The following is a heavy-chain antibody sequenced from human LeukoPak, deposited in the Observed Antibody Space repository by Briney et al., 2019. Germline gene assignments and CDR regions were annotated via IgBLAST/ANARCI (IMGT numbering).Heavy chain of an antibody. V-gene: IGHV4-59*01. CDR2: IYYSGIS. D-gene: IGHD1-26*01. Sequence: SETLSLTCTVSGGSMSNYYWNWIRQPPGKGLEWIAYIYYSGISNDSLSLKGRVTISIDTSKNQFSLKLTSVTAADTAVYYCARAPQVGATNFDQWGQGTLVTVSS. CDR3: ARAPQVGATNFDQ. J-gene: IGHJ4*02. CDR1: GGSMSNYY.